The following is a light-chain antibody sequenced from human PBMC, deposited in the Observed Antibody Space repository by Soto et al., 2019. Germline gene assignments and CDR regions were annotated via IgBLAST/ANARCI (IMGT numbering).Light chain of an antibody. V-gene: IGKV3-15*01. CDR1: QGIGDT. J-gene: IGKJ4*01. CDR3: QRYNNWTLT. Sequence: EVVLTQSPPTLSVSPGRGVTLPFRASQGIGDTLAWYQNKPGQNPRILIYDTSARATGVPARFSGSRSGPEFNLTINRLQSEDFAIYECQRYNNWTLTFGGGTKVDIK. CDR2: DTS.